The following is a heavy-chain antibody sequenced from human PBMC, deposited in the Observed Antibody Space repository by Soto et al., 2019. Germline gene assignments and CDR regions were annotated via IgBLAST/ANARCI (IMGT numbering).Heavy chain of an antibody. V-gene: IGHV4-30-4*01. Sequence: QVQLQESGPGLVKPSQTLSLTCTVSGGSISSGDYYWSWIRQPPGKGLEWIGYIYYSGSTYYNPSLKSRVTISVDTSKNQFSLKLSSVTAADTAVYYCATSGLVPAAMVDAFDIWGQGTMVTVSS. CDR3: ATSGLVPAAMVDAFDI. D-gene: IGHD2-2*01. J-gene: IGHJ3*02. CDR2: IYYSGST. CDR1: GGSISSGDYY.